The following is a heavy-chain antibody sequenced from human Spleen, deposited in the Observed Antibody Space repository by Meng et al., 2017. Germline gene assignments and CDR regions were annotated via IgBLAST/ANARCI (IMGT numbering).Heavy chain of an antibody. CDR2: IYHSGNT. Sequence: QVQLQESGPGLVKPSGTLSLTCAVSGGSISSSNWWSWVRQPPGKGLEWIGEIYHSGNTNYNPSLKSRVAMSVDKSKNQFSLRLSSVTAADTAVFYCARHFESPSFETWGQGMLVTVSS. D-gene: IGHD3-3*02. V-gene: IGHV4-4*02. CDR1: GGSISSSNW. CDR3: ARHFESPSFET. J-gene: IGHJ5*02.